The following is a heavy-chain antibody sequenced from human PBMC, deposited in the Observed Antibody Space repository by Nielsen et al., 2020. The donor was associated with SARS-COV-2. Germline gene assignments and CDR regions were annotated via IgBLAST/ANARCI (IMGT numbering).Heavy chain of an antibody. CDR3: ARETGRSGSYPDY. CDR1: GFTFSSYA. V-gene: IGHV3-30*03. D-gene: IGHD1-26*01. Sequence: GESLKISCAASGFTFSSYAMSWVRQAPGKGLEWVAVISYNGISNYYADSVKGRFTISRDNSKNTLYLQMNSLRAEDTAVYYCARETGRSGSYPDYWGQGTLVTVSS. J-gene: IGHJ4*02. CDR2: ISYNGISN.